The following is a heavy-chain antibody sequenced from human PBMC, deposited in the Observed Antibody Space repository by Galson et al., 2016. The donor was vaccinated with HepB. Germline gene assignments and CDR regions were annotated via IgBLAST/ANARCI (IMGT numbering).Heavy chain of an antibody. CDR3: ARQRTDYNAFDM. CDR2: IYYGGTT. V-gene: IGHV4-39*01. CDR1: GVSLTSYRFY. J-gene: IGHJ3*02. Sequence: SETLSLTCTVSGVSLTSYRFYWGWIRQHPGKGLEWMGNIYYGGTTYYNPSLKSRVTISIDPSNNQFSLKLSSVTAADTAMYYCARQRTDYNAFDMCGQGTMVTVSS. D-gene: IGHD4-11*01.